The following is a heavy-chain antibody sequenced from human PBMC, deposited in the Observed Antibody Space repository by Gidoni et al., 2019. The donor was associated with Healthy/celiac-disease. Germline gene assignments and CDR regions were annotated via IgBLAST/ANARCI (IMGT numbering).Heavy chain of an antibody. V-gene: IGHV3-48*02. CDR3: ARETQYYDFWSGYYMGYTFDY. D-gene: IGHD3-3*01. CDR2: ISSSSSTI. J-gene: IGHJ4*02. CDR1: GFTFSSYS. Sequence: EVQLVESGGGLVQTGGSLRRSCAASGFTFSSYSMNWVRQAPGKGLEWVAYISSSSSTIYYAVSVKGRFTISRDNAKNSLYLQMNSLRDEDTAVYYCARETQYYDFWSGYYMGYTFDYWGQGTLVTVSS.